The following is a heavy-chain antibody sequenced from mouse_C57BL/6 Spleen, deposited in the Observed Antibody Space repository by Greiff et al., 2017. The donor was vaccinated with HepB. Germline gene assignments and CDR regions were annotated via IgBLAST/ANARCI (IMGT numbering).Heavy chain of an antibody. CDR1: GYAFSSYW. J-gene: IGHJ2*01. Sequence: QVQLQQSGAELVKPGASVKISCKASGYAFSSYWMNWVKQRPGKGLEWIGQIYPGDGDTNYNGKFKGKATLTADKSSSTAYMQLSSLTSEDSAVYFCARGLDYYGSSYDFDYWGQGTTLTVSS. V-gene: IGHV1-80*01. CDR2: IYPGDGDT. CDR3: ARGLDYYGSSYDFDY. D-gene: IGHD1-1*01.